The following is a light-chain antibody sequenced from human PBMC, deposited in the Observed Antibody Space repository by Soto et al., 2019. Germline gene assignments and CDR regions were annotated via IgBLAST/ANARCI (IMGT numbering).Light chain of an antibody. CDR2: DVS. Sequence: QSVLTQPASVSGSPGQSITISCTGTSSDVGGYDYVSWYQQHPGKAPNVIIFDVSKRPSGVPDRFSGSKSGNTASLTISGLQAEDEADYYCCSYAGGPYVFGTGTKVTVL. CDR3: CSYAGGPYV. V-gene: IGLV2-11*01. CDR1: SSDVGGYDY. J-gene: IGLJ1*01.